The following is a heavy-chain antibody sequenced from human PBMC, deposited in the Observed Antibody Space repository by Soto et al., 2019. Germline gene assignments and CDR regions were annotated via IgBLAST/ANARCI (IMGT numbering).Heavy chain of an antibody. J-gene: IGHJ4*02. CDR2: IYHSGST. CDR1: GGSISSGGYS. CDR3: ARGQVVAAQH. D-gene: IGHD2-15*01. Sequence: QLQLQESGSGLVKPSQTLSLTCAVSGGSISSGGYSWSWIRQPPGKGLEWIGYIYHSGSTYYNPSPRSRVNISVDRSKNQCSLKLSSVTAADTAVYYCARGQVVAAQHWGQGTLVTVSS. V-gene: IGHV4-30-2*01.